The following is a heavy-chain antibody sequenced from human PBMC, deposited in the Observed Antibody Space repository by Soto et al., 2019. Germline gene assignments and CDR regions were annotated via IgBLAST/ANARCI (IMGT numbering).Heavy chain of an antibody. V-gene: IGHV6-1*01. J-gene: IGHJ4*02. CDR3: ARVVAAAGYFDY. D-gene: IGHD6-13*01. Sequence: SQTLSLTCAISGDSVSINSAAWNLIRQSPSGGLEWLGRTYYRSKWYNDYAVSVKSRITINPDTSKNQFSLQLNSVTPEDTAVYYCARVVAAAGYFDYWGQGTLVTVST. CDR1: GDSVSINSAA. CDR2: TYYRSKWYN.